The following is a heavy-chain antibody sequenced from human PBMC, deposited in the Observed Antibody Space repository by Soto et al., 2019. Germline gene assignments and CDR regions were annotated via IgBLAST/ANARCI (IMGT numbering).Heavy chain of an antibody. CDR3: ARDLTGLAAAATNY. CDR2: ISSSSSYI. J-gene: IGHJ4*02. CDR1: GFTFSSYS. D-gene: IGHD6-13*01. V-gene: IGHV3-21*01. Sequence: EVQLVESGGGLVKPGGSLRLSCAASGFTFSSYSMNWVRQAPGKGLEWVSSISSSSSYIYYADSVKGRFTISRDNAKIALYLQMNRLRAEDTAVYYCARDLTGLAAAATNYWGQGTLVTVSS.